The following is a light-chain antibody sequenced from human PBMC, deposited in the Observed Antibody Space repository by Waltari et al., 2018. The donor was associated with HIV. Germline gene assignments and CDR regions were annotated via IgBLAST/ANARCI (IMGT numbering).Light chain of an antibody. CDR2: EDN. CDR1: SGSLASNY. Sequence: NFMLTQPPSVSESPGKTVTISCTRSSGSLASNYRQRYPQRPGSAPPTVIYEDNQRPSGVPDRFSGSIDSSSNSASLTISGLTTEDEADFYCQSYDSSKGDWVFGGGTKLTVL. J-gene: IGLJ3*02. V-gene: IGLV6-57*03. CDR3: QSYDSSKGDWV.